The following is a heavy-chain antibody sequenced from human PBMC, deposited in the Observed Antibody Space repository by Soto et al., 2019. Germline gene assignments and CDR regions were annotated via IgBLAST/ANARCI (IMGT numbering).Heavy chain of an antibody. Sequence: GGSLRLSCAASGFTFSSYAMHWVRQAPGKGLEWVAVISYDGSNKYYADSVKGRFTISRDNSKNTLYLQMNSLRAEDTAVYYCAREGVISDYGDYVDYWGQGTLVTVSS. V-gene: IGHV3-30-3*01. CDR1: GFTFSSYA. D-gene: IGHD4-17*01. J-gene: IGHJ4*02. CDR2: ISYDGSNK. CDR3: AREGVISDYGDYVDY.